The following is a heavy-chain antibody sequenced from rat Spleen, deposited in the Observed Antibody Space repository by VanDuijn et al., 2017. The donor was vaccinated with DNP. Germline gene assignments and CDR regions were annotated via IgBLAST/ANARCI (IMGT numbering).Heavy chain of an antibody. CDR1: GFTFSNYF. J-gene: IGHJ2*01. V-gene: IGHV5-22*01. CDR2: ISYDGGNT. Sequence: EVQLVESGRGLVQPGESMKLSCAASGFTFSNYFMAWVRQPPTKGLEWVAYISYDGGNTYYGDSVKGRFTISRDNAKNTLYLQMSSLRSEDMATYYCARWFNSGFYFDHWGQGVMVTVSS. CDR3: ARWFNSGFYFDH. D-gene: IGHD4-4*01.